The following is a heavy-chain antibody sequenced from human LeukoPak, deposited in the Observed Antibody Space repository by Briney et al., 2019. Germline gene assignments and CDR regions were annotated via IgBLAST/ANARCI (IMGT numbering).Heavy chain of an antibody. CDR2: IYYSGRT. V-gene: IGHV4-59*12. CDR3: AREGWSGDRPFDWFDP. CDR1: GGSISGYY. Sequence: SETLSLTCTVSGGSISGYYWSWIRQPPGKGLEWIGYIYYSGRTNYNPSLKSRVTISVDTSKNQFSLKLSSVTAADTAVYYCAREGWSGDRPFDWFDPWGQGTLVTVSS. J-gene: IGHJ5*02. D-gene: IGHD4-17*01.